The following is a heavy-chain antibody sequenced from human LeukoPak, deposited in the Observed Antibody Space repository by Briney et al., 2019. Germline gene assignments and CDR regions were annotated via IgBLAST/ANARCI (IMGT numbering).Heavy chain of an antibody. J-gene: IGHJ6*03. CDR1: GYTFIGFY. Sequence: GASVKVSCKASGYTFIGFYVHWVRQAPGQGPEWLGWINPNRGGTVYAKKFQGRVTMTRDTSIDTAYMELSRLRSDDTAVCYCAKSLGRTGDTYGPYNYYYIDVWGTGTTVTVSS. D-gene: IGHD5-18*01. CDR3: AKSLGRTGDTYGPYNYYYIDV. CDR2: INPNRGGT. V-gene: IGHV1-2*02.